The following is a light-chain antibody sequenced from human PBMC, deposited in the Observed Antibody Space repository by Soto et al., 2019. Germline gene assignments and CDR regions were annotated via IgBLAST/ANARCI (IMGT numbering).Light chain of an antibody. CDR2: QTS. CDR1: ESVSSSY. Sequence: GLTQSAGTLSLSPGERATLSCRASESVSSSYLARYQQKPGQAPRLLIYQTSIRAAGIPARFSASGSGTDFTLTISDVQPEDFALYYCHQRQSWPRTFGQGTKVDIK. V-gene: IGKV3D-20*02. J-gene: IGKJ1*01. CDR3: HQRQSWPRT.